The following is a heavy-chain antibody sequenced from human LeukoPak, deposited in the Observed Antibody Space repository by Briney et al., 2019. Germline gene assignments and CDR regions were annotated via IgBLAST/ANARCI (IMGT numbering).Heavy chain of an antibody. CDR1: GYTVTSYD. CDR2: MNPNSGNT. J-gene: IGHJ3*02. V-gene: IGHV1-8*01. D-gene: IGHD3-22*01. CDR3: VKVSPPSDAFDI. Sequence: ASVKVSCKASGYTVTSYDINWVRQATGQGLEWMGWMNPNSGNTGYAQKFQGRVTMTRNTSISTAYTELSSLRSEDTAVYYCVKVSPPSDAFDIWGQGTMVTVSS.